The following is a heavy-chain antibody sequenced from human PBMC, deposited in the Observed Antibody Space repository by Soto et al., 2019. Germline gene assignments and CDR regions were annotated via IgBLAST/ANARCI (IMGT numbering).Heavy chain of an antibody. CDR2: IYYSGST. CDR1: GGSISSGGYY. D-gene: IGHD6-19*01. Sequence: QVQLQESGPGLVKPSQTLSLTCTVSGGSISSGGYYWSWIRQHPGKVLEWIGYIYYSGSTYYNPSLKSRVTISVDTSKSQFSLKLSSVTAADTAVYYCARDFTDSSGPTLGMGVWGQGTTVTVSS. V-gene: IGHV4-31*03. CDR3: ARDFTDSSGPTLGMGV. J-gene: IGHJ6*02.